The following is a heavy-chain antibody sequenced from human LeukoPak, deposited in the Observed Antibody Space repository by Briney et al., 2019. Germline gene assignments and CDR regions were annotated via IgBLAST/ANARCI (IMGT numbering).Heavy chain of an antibody. CDR3: ARDRIIAAAGTFPWFDP. J-gene: IGHJ5*02. V-gene: IGHV4-61*01. CDR2: IYYSGST. CDR1: GGSVSSGSYY. Sequence: NSSETLSLTCTVSGGSVSSGSYYWSWIRQPPGKGLEWIGYIYYSGSTNYNPSLKSRVTISVDTSKNQFSLQLNSVTPEDTAVYYCARDRIIAAAGTFPWFDPWGQGTLVTVSS. D-gene: IGHD6-13*01.